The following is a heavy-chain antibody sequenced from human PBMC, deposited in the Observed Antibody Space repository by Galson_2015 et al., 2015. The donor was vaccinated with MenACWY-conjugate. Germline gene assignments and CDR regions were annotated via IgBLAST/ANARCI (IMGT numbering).Heavy chain of an antibody. J-gene: IGHJ6*03. D-gene: IGHD4-17*01. CDR1: GYSFTSYW. CDR3: ARLPSYGGDYERYYYYYMDV. V-gene: IGHV5-51*01. CDR2: IYPGDSDT. Sequence: GYSFTSYWIGWVRQMPGKGLEWMGIIYPGDSDTRYSPSFQGQVTISADKSISTAYLQWSSLKASDTAMYYCARLPSYGGDYERYYYYYMDVWGKGTTVTVSS.